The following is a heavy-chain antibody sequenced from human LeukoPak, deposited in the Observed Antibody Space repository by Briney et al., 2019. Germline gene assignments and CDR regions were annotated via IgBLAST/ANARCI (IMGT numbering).Heavy chain of an antibody. CDR2: IYYSGST. CDR3: ARRGLGDRYCSGSTCSLYYFDY. V-gene: IGHV4-39*01. CDR1: GGSISSSSYY. Sequence: SSETLSLTCTVSGGSISSSSYYWGWIRQPPGKGLEWIGSIYYSGSTYYNPSLKSRVTISVDTSMNQFSLKLSSVTAADTAVYYCARRGLGDRYCSGSTCSLYYFDYWGQGTLVTVSS. J-gene: IGHJ4*02. D-gene: IGHD2-15*01.